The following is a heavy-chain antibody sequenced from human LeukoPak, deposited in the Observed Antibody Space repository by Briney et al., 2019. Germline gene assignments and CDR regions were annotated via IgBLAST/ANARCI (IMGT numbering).Heavy chain of an antibody. D-gene: IGHD5-18*01. CDR3: AINVDTAMVLFDY. CDR2: IIPIFGTA. J-gene: IGHJ4*02. V-gene: IGHV1-69*13. Sequence: ASVKVSCKASGGTFSSYAISWVRQAPGQGLEWMGRIIPIFGTANYAQKFQGRVTITADESTSTAYMELSSLRSEDTAVYYCAINVDTAMVLFDYWGQGTLVTVSS. CDR1: GGTFSSYA.